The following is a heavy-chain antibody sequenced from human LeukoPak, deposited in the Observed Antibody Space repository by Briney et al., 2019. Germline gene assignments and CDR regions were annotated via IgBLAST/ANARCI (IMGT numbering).Heavy chain of an antibody. CDR3: ARDGWELLGANAFDI. CDR1: GGSFSGYY. D-gene: IGHD1-26*01. CDR2: INHSGST. J-gene: IGHJ3*02. V-gene: IGHV4-34*01. Sequence: SETLSLTCAVYGGSFSGYYWSWIRQPPRKGLEWIGEINHSGSTNYNPSLKSRVTLSVDTSKNQFSLKLSSVTAADTAVYYCARDGWELLGANAFDIGGQGTMVTVSS.